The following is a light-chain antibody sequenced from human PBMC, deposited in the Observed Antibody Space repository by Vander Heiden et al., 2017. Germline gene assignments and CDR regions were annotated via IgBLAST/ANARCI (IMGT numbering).Light chain of an antibody. V-gene: IGLV2-14*03. Sequence: QSALTQPASVSGSPGESITIPCTGTGSDVGGYNYGSWYQQHPGKAPTLMLYDVSNRPSGVSNRFSGSKSGNTASLTISGLQAEDDADYYCSSYTSSSTVVFGGGTKLTVL. CDR3: SSYTSSSTVV. CDR2: DVS. CDR1: GSDVGGYNY. J-gene: IGLJ2*01.